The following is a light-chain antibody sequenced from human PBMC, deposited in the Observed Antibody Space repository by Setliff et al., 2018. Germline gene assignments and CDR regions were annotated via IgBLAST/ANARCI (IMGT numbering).Light chain of an antibody. CDR2: EVS. CDR3: SSYSGSSTLV. Sequence: QSVLTQPASVSGSPGQSITISCTGTSSDVGGYNYVSWYQQHPGKAPKLMIYEVSDRPSGVSNRSSGSRSGNTASLTISGLQAEDEADYYCSSYSGSSTLVFGTGTRSPS. J-gene: IGLJ1*01. V-gene: IGLV2-14*01. CDR1: SSDVGGYNY.